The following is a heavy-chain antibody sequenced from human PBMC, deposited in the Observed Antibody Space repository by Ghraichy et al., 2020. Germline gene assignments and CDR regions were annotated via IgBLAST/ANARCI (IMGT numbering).Heavy chain of an antibody. CDR1: GFTFSNYA. Sequence: GGSLRLSCAASGFTFSNYALHWVRQAPGKGPEWVSAISVGGDITFYADSVKGRFTISRDNSKNTLYLQMSTLRAEVTARYYCVSCGHSGDHYAYYGLDVWGQGTMVTVSS. CDR3: VSCGHSGDHYAYYGLDV. V-gene: IGHV3-23*01. J-gene: IGHJ6*02. D-gene: IGHD5-12*01. CDR2: ISVGGDIT.